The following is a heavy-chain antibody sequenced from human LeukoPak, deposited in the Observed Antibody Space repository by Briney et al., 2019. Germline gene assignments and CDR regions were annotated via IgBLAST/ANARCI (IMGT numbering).Heavy chain of an antibody. CDR1: GYTFTGYY. V-gene: IGHV1-2*02. Sequence: ASVKVSCKASGYTFTGYYMHWVRQAPGQGLEWMGWINPNSGGTNYAQKFQGRVTTTGDTSISTAYMELSRLRSDDTAVYYCAREEVRGVDYWGQGTLVTVSS. D-gene: IGHD3-10*01. CDR2: INPNSGGT. J-gene: IGHJ4*02. CDR3: AREEVRGVDY.